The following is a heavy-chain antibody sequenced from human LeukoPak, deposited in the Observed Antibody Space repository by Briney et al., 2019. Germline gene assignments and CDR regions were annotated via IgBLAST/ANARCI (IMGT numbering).Heavy chain of an antibody. D-gene: IGHD3-22*01. CDR3: ARASYYDSRTLNWFDP. CDR1: GGSISSYY. Sequence: SETLSLTCTVSGGSISSYYWSWIRQPPGKGLEWIGEINHSGSTNYNPSLKSRVTISVDTSKNQFSLKLSSVTAADTAVYYCARASYYDSRTLNWFDPWGQGTLVTVSS. V-gene: IGHV4-34*01. CDR2: INHSGST. J-gene: IGHJ5*02.